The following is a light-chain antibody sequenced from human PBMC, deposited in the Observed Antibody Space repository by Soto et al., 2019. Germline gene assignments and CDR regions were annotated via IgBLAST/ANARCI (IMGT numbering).Light chain of an antibody. CDR2: SGD. J-gene: IGKJ1*01. Sequence: EVVGTQSPDPLTLSPGETATLSCRASQSVSSSVAWYQHKPGQSPRLVVYSGDKRAPGIPPRFSGSGSGTNFTLTISSLERDDFAIYYCQQRYSWLRAFGPGTKVEVK. V-gene: IGKV3-11*01. CDR3: QQRYSWLRA. CDR1: QSVSSS.